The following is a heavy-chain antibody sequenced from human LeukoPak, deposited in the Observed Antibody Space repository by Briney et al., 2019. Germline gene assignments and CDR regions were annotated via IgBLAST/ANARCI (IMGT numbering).Heavy chain of an antibody. V-gene: IGHV4-59*01. CDR1: GGSISSDY. J-gene: IGHJ4*02. CDR2: IHYNGNT. D-gene: IGHD6-13*01. Sequence: SETLSLTCTVSGGSISSDYWTWIRQPPGKGLEWIGYIHYNGNTNYNPSLKSRVTISVDTSKNQFSLKLTSVSAADTAVYYCASPGSWYNIGYFDYWGQGTLVTVSS. CDR3: ASPGSWYNIGYFDY.